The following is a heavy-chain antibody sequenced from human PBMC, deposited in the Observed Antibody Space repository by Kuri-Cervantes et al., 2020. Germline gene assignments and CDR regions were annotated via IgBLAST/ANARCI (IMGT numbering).Heavy chain of an antibody. CDR1: GFTFSTYG. V-gene: IGHV3-33*01. CDR2: IWYDGSNK. CDR3: ARDADHYYYYYYMDV. Sequence: GESLKISCAASGFTFSTYGMHWVRQAPGKGLEWVATIWYDGSNKYYSDSVKGRFTISRDNSKNTLYLQMNSLRAEDTAVYYCARDADHYYYYYYMDVWGKGTTVTVSS. J-gene: IGHJ6*03.